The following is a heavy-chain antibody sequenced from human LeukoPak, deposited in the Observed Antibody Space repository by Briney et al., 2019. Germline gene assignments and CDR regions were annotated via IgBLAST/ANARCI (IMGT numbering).Heavy chain of an antibody. V-gene: IGHV3-15*01. CDR1: GFTFSNTW. CDR2: IKSKTDGGTT. Sequence: GGSLRLSCAASGFTFSNTWMSWVRQAPGKGLEWVGRIKSKTDGGTTDYAAPVKGRFTISRDDSKNTLHLQINSLKTEDTAVYYCTTGLRAADTNWGLGTLVTVSS. D-gene: IGHD6-13*01. CDR3: TTGLRAADTN. J-gene: IGHJ4*02.